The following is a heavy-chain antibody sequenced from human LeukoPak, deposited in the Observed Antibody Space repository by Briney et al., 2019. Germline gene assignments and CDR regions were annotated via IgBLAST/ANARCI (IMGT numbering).Heavy chain of an antibody. D-gene: IGHD3-3*01. CDR3: ARGNLNSEYDFWSGYYISAEYFQH. Sequence: PSETLSLTCTVSGGSISSYYWSWLRQPPGKGQEWIGYIYYSGSTNYNPSLKSRVTISVDTSKNQFSLKLSSVTAADTAVYYCARGNLNSEYDFWSGYYISAEYFQHWGQGTLVTVSS. CDR1: GGSISSYY. J-gene: IGHJ1*01. CDR2: IYYSGST. V-gene: IGHV4-59*01.